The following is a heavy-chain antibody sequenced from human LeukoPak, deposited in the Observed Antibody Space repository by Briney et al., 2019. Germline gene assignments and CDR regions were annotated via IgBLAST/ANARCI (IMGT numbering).Heavy chain of an antibody. J-gene: IGHJ5*02. D-gene: IGHD6-6*01. Sequence: GGSLRLSCAASGFTFSSYGMHWVRQAPGKGLEWVAVIWYDGSNKYYADSVKGRFTISRDNSKNTLYLQMNSLRAEDTAVYYCARGSSSVSTRFDPWGQGTLATVSS. CDR1: GFTFSSYG. CDR3: ARGSSSVSTRFDP. CDR2: IWYDGSNK. V-gene: IGHV3-33*01.